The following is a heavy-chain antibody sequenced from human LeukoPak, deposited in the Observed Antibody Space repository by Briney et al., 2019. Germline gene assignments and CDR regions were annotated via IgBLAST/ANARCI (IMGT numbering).Heavy chain of an antibody. CDR1: GGSISSYY. Sequence: SETLSLTCIVSGGSISSYYWSWIRQPPGKGLEWIGYIYYSGSTNYNPSLKSRVTMSVDTSKNQFSLKLSSVTAADTAVYYCARDLGYCSGGSCYVDAFDIWGQGTMVTVSS. J-gene: IGHJ3*02. D-gene: IGHD2-15*01. V-gene: IGHV4-59*12. CDR3: ARDLGYCSGGSCYVDAFDI. CDR2: IYYSGST.